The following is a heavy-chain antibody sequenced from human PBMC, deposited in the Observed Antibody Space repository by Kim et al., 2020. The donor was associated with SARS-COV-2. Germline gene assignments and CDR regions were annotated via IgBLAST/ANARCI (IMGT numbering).Heavy chain of an antibody. Sequence: GGSLRLSCAASGFTVSSNYMSWVRQAPGKGLEWVSVIYSGGSTYYADSVKGRFTISRDNSKNTLYLQMNSLRAEDTAVYYCARDPSGIAAAGTYYYYGMDVWGQGTTVTVSS. D-gene: IGHD6-13*01. V-gene: IGHV3-53*01. CDR2: IYSGGST. J-gene: IGHJ6*02. CDR1: GFTVSSNY. CDR3: ARDPSGIAAAGTYYYYGMDV.